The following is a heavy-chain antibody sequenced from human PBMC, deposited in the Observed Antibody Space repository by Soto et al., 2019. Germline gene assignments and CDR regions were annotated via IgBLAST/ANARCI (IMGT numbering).Heavy chain of an antibody. V-gene: IGHV4-4*02. D-gene: IGHD3-16*01. Sequence: SETLSLTCAVSSGSISSSNWWSWVRQPPGKGLEWIGEIYHSGGTNYNPSLKSRVTISVDKSKNQFSLKLSSVTAADTAVYYCARTGDDYIWGSPFDYWGQGTLVTVSS. CDR2: IYHSGGT. CDR1: SGSISSSNW. CDR3: ARTGDDYIWGSPFDY. J-gene: IGHJ4*02.